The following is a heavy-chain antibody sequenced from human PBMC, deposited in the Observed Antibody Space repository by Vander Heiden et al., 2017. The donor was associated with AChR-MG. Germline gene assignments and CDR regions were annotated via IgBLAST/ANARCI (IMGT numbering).Heavy chain of an antibody. V-gene: IGHV4-39*01. Sequence: QLQLQESGPGLVKPSETLSLTCTVSGGSISRSSYYWGWIRQPPGKGREWIGSSYYSGSTYYNPSLKSRVTISVDTSKNQFSRKLSSVTAADTAVYYCAMGLWAGAFDIWGQGTMVTVSS. CDR2: SYYSGST. J-gene: IGHJ3*02. CDR3: AMGLWAGAFDI. D-gene: IGHD3-16*01. CDR1: GGSISRSSYY.